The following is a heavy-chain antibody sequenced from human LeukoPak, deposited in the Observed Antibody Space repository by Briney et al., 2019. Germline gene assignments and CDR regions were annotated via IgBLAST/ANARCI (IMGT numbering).Heavy chain of an antibody. D-gene: IGHD6-19*01. CDR1: GGSISSYY. Sequence: SETLSLTCTVSGGSISSYYWSWIRQPPGKGLEWIGYIYYSGSTNYNPSPKSRVTISVDTSKNQFSLKLSSVTAADTAVYYCARGGIAVAGTGFDYWGQGTLVTVSS. CDR3: ARGGIAVAGTGFDY. J-gene: IGHJ4*02. CDR2: IYYSGST. V-gene: IGHV4-59*01.